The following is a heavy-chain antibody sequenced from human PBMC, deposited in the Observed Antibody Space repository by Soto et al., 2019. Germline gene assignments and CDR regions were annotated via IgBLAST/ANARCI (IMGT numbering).Heavy chain of an antibody. D-gene: IGHD3-3*01. Sequence: QTLSLTCAIFGDSVSSNSAAWNWIRQSPSRGLEWLGRTYYRSKWYNDYAVSVKSRITINPDTSKNQFSLQLNSVTPEDTAVYYCAVGYYDFWSGYTPLTYYFDYWGQGTLVTVSS. CDR3: AVGYYDFWSGYTPLTYYFDY. CDR1: GDSVSSNSAA. CDR2: TYYRSKWYN. J-gene: IGHJ4*02. V-gene: IGHV6-1*01.